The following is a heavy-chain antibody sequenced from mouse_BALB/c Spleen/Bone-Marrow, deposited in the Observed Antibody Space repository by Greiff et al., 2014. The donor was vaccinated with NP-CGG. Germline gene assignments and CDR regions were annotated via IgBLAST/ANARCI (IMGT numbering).Heavy chain of an antibody. CDR3: AREKVPYYYAMDY. CDR2: ISYSGST. J-gene: IGHJ4*01. Sequence: EVQLQQSGPSLVKPSQTLSLTCSVSGDSITSGYWNWIRKFPGNKLEYMGHISYSGSTYYNPSLKSRISITRDTSKNQYYLQLNSVTTEDTATYYCAREKVPYYYAMDYWGQGTSVTVSS. D-gene: IGHD5-1*01. CDR1: GDSITSGY. V-gene: IGHV3-8*02.